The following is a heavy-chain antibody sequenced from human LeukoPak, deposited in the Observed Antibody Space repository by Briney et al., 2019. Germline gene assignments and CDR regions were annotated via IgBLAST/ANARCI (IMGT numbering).Heavy chain of an antibody. CDR1: GGSFSGYY. V-gene: IGHV4-34*01. J-gene: IGHJ4*02. CDR2: INHSGST. D-gene: IGHD2-2*01. CDR3: ARGGGYCSSTSCYAVDY. Sequence: PSETLSLTCAVCGGSFSGYYWSWIRQPPGKGLEWIGEINHSGSTNYNPSLKSRVTISVDTSKDQFSLKLSSVTAADTAVYYCARGGGYCSSTSCYAVDYWGQGTLVTVSS.